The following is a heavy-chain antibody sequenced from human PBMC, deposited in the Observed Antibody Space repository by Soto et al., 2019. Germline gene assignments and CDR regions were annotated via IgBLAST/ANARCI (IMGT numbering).Heavy chain of an antibody. CDR1: GYNFIANY. CDR3: ARYSGSYFPYFDY. D-gene: IGHD1-26*01. CDR2: ISAYNGNT. J-gene: IGHJ4*02. V-gene: IGHV1-18*04. Sequence: ASVKVSCKASGYNFIANYIHWVRQAPGQGLEWMGWISAYNGNTNYAQKLQGRVTMTTDTSTSTAYMELRSLRSDDTAVYYCARYSGSYFPYFDYWGQGTLVTVSS.